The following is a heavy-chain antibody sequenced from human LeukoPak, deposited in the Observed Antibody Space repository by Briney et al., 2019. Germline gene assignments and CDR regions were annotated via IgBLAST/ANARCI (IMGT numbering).Heavy chain of an antibody. CDR2: IYYSGST. CDR1: GGSISSYY. V-gene: IGHV4-59*08. D-gene: IGHD5-24*01. J-gene: IGHJ5*02. Sequence: PSETLSLTCTVSGGSISSYYWSWIRQSPGKGLEWIGYIYYSGSTNYNPSLKSRVTISVDTSKNQFSLKLSSVTAADTAVYYCARGTFVEMATIFDPWGQGTLVTVSS. CDR3: ARGTFVEMATIFDP.